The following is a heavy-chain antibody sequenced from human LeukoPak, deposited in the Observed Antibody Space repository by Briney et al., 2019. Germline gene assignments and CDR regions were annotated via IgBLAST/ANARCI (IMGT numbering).Heavy chain of an antibody. V-gene: IGHV4-59*01. CDR3: ARVPHAFDI. CDR2: IYYSGST. CDR1: GGSISSYY. J-gene: IGHJ3*02. Sequence: SETLSLTCTVSGGSISSYYWSWIRQPPGKGLEWIGYIYYSGSTNYNPSLKSQVTISVDTSKNQFSLKLSSVTAADTAVYYCARVPHAFDIWGQGTMVTVSS.